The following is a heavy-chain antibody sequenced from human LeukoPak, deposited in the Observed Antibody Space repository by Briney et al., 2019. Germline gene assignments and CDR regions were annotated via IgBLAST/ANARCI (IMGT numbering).Heavy chain of an antibody. V-gene: IGHV3-23*01. CDR3: ARRWLGDPYGMDV. D-gene: IGHD3-10*01. J-gene: IGHJ6*02. Sequence: GESLRLSCAASGFIFSNYAMTWVRQAPGKGLEWVSIIGGVSESFYYADSVKGRFTVSRDNSKDTLYLQINSLRDEDTAVYYCARRWLGDPYGMDVWGQGTTVSVSS. CDR1: GFIFSNYA. CDR2: IGGVSESF.